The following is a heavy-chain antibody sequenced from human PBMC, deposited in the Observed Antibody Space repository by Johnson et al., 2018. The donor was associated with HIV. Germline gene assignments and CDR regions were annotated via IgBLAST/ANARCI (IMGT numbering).Heavy chain of an antibody. CDR2: ISYDGSNK. CDR3: ARSDYVWGSYTRKGAFDI. J-gene: IGHJ3*02. V-gene: IGHV3-30*03. CDR1: GFTFSSYG. Sequence: QVQLVESGGGVVRPGGSLRLSCAASGFTFSSYGMHWVRQAPAKGLAWVAFISYDGSNKYYADSVKGRFTMSRDNSKNSLYLQMNSLRAEDTALYYCARSDYVWGSYTRKGAFDIWGQGTMVTVSS. D-gene: IGHD3-16*01.